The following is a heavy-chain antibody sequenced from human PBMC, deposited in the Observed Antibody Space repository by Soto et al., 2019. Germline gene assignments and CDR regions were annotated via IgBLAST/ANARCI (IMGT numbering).Heavy chain of an antibody. Sequence: TSETLSLTCTVSGGSISSYYWSWIRQPPGKGLEWIGYIYYSGSTNYNPSLKSRVTISVDTSKNQFSLKLSSVTAADTAVYYCARHFTGELAVFWFDPWGQGTLVTVSS. CDR2: IYYSGST. D-gene: IGHD3-10*01. V-gene: IGHV4-59*08. CDR3: ARHFTGELAVFWFDP. CDR1: GGSISSYY. J-gene: IGHJ5*02.